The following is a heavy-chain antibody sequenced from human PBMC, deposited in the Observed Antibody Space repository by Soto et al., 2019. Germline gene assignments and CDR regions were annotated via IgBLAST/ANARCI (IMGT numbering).Heavy chain of an antibody. CDR3: ESDCSSHTCYRQGGMDV. CDR1: GFSLNSYA. V-gene: IGHV3-30-3*01. CDR2: ISYDGSNK. Sequence: QVQLVESGGGVVQPGRSLTLSCAASGFSLNSYAMHWVRQAPGKGLEWVAVISYDGSNKFYRDSVKGRFTISRDNSKNTVYLQMDSLRTEDTAVYYCESDCSSHTCYRQGGMDVWGQGTTVTVSS. D-gene: IGHD2-2*02. J-gene: IGHJ6*02.